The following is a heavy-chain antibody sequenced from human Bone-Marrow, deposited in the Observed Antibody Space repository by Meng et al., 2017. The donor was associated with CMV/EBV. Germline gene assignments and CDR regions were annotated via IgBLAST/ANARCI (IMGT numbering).Heavy chain of an antibody. J-gene: IGHJ5*02. CDR3: ARVKRTITIFGVVIGDWFDP. Sequence: SETLSLTCTVSGGSISSGGYYWSWIRQHPGKGLEWIGYIYYSGSTYYNPSLKSRVTISIDTSKNQFSLKLSAVTAADTAVYYCARVKRTITIFGVVIGDWFDPWGQGNLVPVSS. D-gene: IGHD3-3*01. CDR2: IYYSGST. CDR1: GGSISSGGYY. V-gene: IGHV4-31*03.